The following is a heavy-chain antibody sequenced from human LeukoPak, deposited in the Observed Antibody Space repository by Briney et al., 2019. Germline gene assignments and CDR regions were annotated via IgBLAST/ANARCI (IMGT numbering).Heavy chain of an antibody. CDR3: ARGRNCSSTSCYPWGV. D-gene: IGHD2-2*01. Sequence: GESLKISCKASGYSFTNYWIAWVRQMPGKGLEWMGILYPGDSDTRYSPSFQGQVTISADKSINTSYLQWSSLKASDTATYYCARGRNCSSTSCYPWGVWGQGTTVTVSS. CDR2: LYPGDSDT. CDR1: GYSFTNYW. V-gene: IGHV5-51*01. J-gene: IGHJ6*02.